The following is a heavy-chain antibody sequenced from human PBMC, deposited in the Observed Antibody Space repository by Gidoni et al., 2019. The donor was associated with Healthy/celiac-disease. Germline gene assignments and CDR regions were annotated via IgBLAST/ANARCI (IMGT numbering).Heavy chain of an antibody. CDR3: AKDKGDYYYYYMDV. V-gene: IGHV3-30*18. Sequence: QVQLVESGGGVVQPGGSLRLSCAASGFTFSSYGMHWVRQAPGKGLEWVAVISYDGSNKYYADSVKGRFTISRDNSKNTLYLQMNSLRAEDTAVYYCAKDKGDYYYYYMDVWGKGTTVTVSS. J-gene: IGHJ6*03. CDR2: ISYDGSNK. CDR1: GFTFSSYG.